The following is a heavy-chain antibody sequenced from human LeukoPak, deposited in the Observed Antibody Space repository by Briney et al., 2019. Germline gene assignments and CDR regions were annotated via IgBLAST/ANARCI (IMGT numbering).Heavy chain of an antibody. Sequence: PGGSLRLSCAASGFTSGTSWMGWVRQAPGKGLEWVANINQDGSAQYYVDSVKGRFTISRDNAKSSLYLQMNSLRAEDTAVYYCARSARWGQGTLVTVSS. J-gene: IGHJ4*02. CDR1: GFTSGTSW. CDR2: INQDGSAQ. V-gene: IGHV3-7*01. CDR3: ARSAR.